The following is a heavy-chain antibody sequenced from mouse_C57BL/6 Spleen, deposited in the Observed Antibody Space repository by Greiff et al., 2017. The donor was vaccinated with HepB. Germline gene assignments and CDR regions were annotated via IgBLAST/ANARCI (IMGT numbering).Heavy chain of an antibody. D-gene: IGHD1-1*01. V-gene: IGHV1-81*01. CDR2: IYPRSGNT. J-gene: IGHJ2*01. CDR1: GYTFTSYG. CDR3: ARRGGSSFYYFDY. Sequence: QVHVKQSGAELARPGASVKLSCKASGYTFTSYGISWVKQRTGQGLEWIGEIYPRSGNTYYNEKFKGKATLTADKSSSTAYMELRSLTSEDSAVYFCARRGGSSFYYFDYWGQGTTLTVSS.